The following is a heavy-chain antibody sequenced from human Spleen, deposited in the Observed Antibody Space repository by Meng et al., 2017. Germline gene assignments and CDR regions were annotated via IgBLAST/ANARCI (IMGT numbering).Heavy chain of an antibody. V-gene: IGHV5-51*01. CDR2: ISPDDSDT. Sequence: GESLKISCKGSGYDFTAYWIGWVRQMPGKGLEWMGIISPDDSDTTYSPSFRGRVTISADRSIDTAYLQWSSLKASDTAMYYCVRSKPGVDYWGQGTLVTVSS. J-gene: IGHJ4*02. CDR1: GYDFTAYW. D-gene: IGHD7-27*01. CDR3: VRSKPGVDY.